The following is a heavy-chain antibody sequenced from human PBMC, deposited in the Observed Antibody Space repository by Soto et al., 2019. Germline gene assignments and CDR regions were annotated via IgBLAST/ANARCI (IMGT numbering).Heavy chain of an antibody. CDR2: ISGSGGST. CDR3: ARESKVWAVYDILTGYLNWFDP. J-gene: IGHJ5*02. CDR1: GFTFSSYA. D-gene: IGHD3-9*01. V-gene: IGHV3-23*01. Sequence: EVQLLESGGGLVQPGGSLRLSCAASGFTFSSYAMSWVRQAPGKGLEWVSAISGSGGSTYYADSVKGRFTISRDNSKNTLYLQMNSLRAEDTAVYYCARESKVWAVYDILTGYLNWFDPWGQGTLVTVSS.